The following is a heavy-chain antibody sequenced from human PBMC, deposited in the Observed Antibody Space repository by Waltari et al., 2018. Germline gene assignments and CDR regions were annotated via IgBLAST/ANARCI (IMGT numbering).Heavy chain of an antibody. CDR3: ATVVVPAAPKDY. J-gene: IGHJ4*02. CDR2: ISGSGGST. Sequence: EVQLLEPGGGLVQPGGSLRLSCAASGSTFSSYAMSWVRQAPGKGLEWVSAISGSGGSTYYADSGKGRFTISRDNSKNTLYLQMNSLRAEDTAVYYCATVVVPAAPKDYWGQGTLVTVSS. CDR1: GSTFSSYA. D-gene: IGHD2-2*01. V-gene: IGHV3-23*01.